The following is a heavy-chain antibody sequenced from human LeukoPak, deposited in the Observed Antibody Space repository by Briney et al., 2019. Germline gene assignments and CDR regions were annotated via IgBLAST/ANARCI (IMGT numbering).Heavy chain of an antibody. CDR1: AFNFDDYG. CDR3: ARSIVRCSGVGCTGRHGAFDI. CDR2: ISGSGGST. D-gene: IGHD2-15*01. Sequence: GGSLRLSCAASAFNFDDYGMSWVRQVPGKGLEWVSAISGSGGSTYYADSVKGRFTISRDNSKNTLYLQMNSLRAEDTAVYFCARSIVRCSGVGCTGRHGAFDIWGQGTMVTVSS. V-gene: IGHV3-23*01. J-gene: IGHJ3*02.